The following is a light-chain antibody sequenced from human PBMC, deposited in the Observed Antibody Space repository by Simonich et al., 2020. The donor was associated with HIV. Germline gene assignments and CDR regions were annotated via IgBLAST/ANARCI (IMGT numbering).Light chain of an antibody. CDR2: AAT. V-gene: IGKV1-9*01. Sequence: IQLTQSPSFLSASVGYRVTITCRASQGIRSYLAWYQQKPGKAPKLLIYAATTLQSGVPSRFSGSGSGTEFTLTISSLQPEDFATYYCQHLNSFPLTFGPGTKVDIK. CDR1: QGIRSY. J-gene: IGKJ3*01. CDR3: QHLNSFPLT.